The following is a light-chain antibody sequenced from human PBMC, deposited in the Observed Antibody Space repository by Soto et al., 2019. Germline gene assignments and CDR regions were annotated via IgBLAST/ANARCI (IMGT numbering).Light chain of an antibody. CDR1: QTIIIW. CDR3: QHYNSYSEA. J-gene: IGKJ1*01. V-gene: IGKV1-5*01. CDR2: EAT. Sequence: MHMTHSPSTLSVSLLYRVTISFLASQTIIIWLAWYQQKPGQAPRLLIYEATTLATGVPSRFSGSGSGTEFTLTITSLQSDDFAIYYCQHYNSYSEAFGQGTKVDIK.